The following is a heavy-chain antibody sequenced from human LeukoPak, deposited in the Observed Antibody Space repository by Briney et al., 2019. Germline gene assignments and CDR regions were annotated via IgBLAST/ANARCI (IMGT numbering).Heavy chain of an antibody. CDR2: VYYKGDT. CDR1: GGSTTGYF. V-gene: IGHV4-59*08. D-gene: IGHD4-11*01. J-gene: IGHJ3*01. CDR3: ARHVTVTYDAFDL. Sequence: SETLSLTCSVSGGSTTGYFWTWIRQPPGKGPEWIGYVYYKGDTSYSPSLDSRVSISVDTSKKQFSLKLNSVTAADTAMYYRARHVTVTYDAFDLWGQGTMVTVSS.